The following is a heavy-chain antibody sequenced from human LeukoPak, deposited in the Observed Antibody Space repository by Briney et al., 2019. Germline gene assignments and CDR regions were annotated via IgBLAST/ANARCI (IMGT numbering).Heavy chain of an antibody. Sequence: PGGSLRLSCAASGFTFSNYWMSWVRQAPGKGLEWVASIHQHGNEKYFVDSVMGRFTISRDNAKNSLYLQMSSLRAEDTAVYYCAALNGPLFEYWGQGTLVTVSS. CDR2: IHQHGNEK. J-gene: IGHJ4*02. CDR1: GFTFSNYW. CDR3: AALNGPLFEY. V-gene: IGHV3-7*01. D-gene: IGHD2-8*01.